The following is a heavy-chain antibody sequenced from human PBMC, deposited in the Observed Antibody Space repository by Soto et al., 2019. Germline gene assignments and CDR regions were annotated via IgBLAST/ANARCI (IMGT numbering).Heavy chain of an antibody. Sequence: SVKVSCKASGGTFSSYAISWVRQAPGQGLEWMGGIIPIFGTANYAQKFQGRVTITADESTSTAYMELSSLRSEDTAVYYCASGRGYYYDSSGYRGHYYGMDVWGQGTTVTVSS. CDR3: ASGRGYYYDSSGYRGHYYGMDV. V-gene: IGHV1-69*13. CDR1: GGTFSSYA. D-gene: IGHD3-22*01. CDR2: IIPIFGTA. J-gene: IGHJ6*02.